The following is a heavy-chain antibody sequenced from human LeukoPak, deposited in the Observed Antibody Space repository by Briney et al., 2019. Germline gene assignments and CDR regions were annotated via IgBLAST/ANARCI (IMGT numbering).Heavy chain of an antibody. D-gene: IGHD6-6*01. CDR3: ARIIAARYNWFDP. J-gene: IGHJ5*02. V-gene: IGHV4-61*02. CDR2: IYTSGST. Sequence: PSQTLSLTCTVSGGSISSGSYYLSWIRHPAGKGLEWIGRIYTSGSTNYNPSLKSRVTISVDTSKNQFSLKLSSVTAADTAVYHCARIIAARYNWFDPWGQGTLVTVSS. CDR1: GGSISSGSYY.